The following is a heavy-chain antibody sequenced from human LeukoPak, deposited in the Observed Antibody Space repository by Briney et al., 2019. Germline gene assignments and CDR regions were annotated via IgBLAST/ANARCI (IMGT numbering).Heavy chain of an antibody. CDR2: VYSRGDT. D-gene: IGHD3-10*01. V-gene: IGHV4-4*07. CDR1: GGSMSNYY. CDR3: ARGMHYYGSGSYGWFDS. J-gene: IGHJ5*01. Sequence: SETLSLTCSVTGGSMSNYYWNWIRQSAGKGLDYIGRVYSRGDTYYNPSLESRVTISVDTSKNPFSLKLTSVTAADTAVYYCARGMHYYGSGSYGWFDSWGQGVLVTVSS.